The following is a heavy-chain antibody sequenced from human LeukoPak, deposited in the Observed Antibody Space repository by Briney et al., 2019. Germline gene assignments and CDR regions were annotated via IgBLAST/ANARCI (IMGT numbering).Heavy chain of an antibody. V-gene: IGHV3-23*01. Sequence: GGSLRLSCAASGFTFSSYAMSWVRQAPGKGLEWVSAISGSGGSTYYADSVKGRFTISRDDAKNTLYLQMNSLRAEDTAVYYCASGSSGWYGEIWGQGTLVTVSS. CDR3: ASGSSGWYGEI. J-gene: IGHJ4*02. CDR1: GFTFSSYA. CDR2: ISGSGGST. D-gene: IGHD6-19*01.